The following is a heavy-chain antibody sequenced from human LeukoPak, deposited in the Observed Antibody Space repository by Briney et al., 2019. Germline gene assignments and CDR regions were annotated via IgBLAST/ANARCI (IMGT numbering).Heavy chain of an antibody. Sequence: GGSLRLSCAASGFTFSSYSMNWVRQAPGKGLERVSSISSSSSYIYYADSVKGRFTISRDNAKNSLYLQMNSLRAEDTAVYYCARDFVVYAIRYYYYYMDVWGKGTTVTVSS. CDR3: ARDFVVYAIRYYYYYMDV. CDR1: GFTFSSYS. J-gene: IGHJ6*03. CDR2: ISSSSSYI. D-gene: IGHD2-8*02. V-gene: IGHV3-21*01.